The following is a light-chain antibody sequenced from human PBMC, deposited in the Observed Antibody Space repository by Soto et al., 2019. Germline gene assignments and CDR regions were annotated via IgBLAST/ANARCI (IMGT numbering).Light chain of an antibody. CDR2: RNN. Sequence: QSVLTQPHSASGTPGQRVTISSSGSSSNIGSNFVYWYQQLPGTAPKLLIYRNNQRPSGVPDRFSGSKSGTSASLAISGLRSEDESDYYCAAWDDNLSGRVVFGGGTKLTVL. V-gene: IGLV1-47*01. CDR3: AAWDDNLSGRVV. CDR1: SSNIGSNF. J-gene: IGLJ2*01.